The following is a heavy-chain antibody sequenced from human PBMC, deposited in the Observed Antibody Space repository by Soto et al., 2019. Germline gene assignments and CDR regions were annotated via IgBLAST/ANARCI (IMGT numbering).Heavy chain of an antibody. D-gene: IGHD5-18*01. CDR1: GFTFSSYA. J-gene: IGHJ4*02. CDR2: IGGSGDST. Sequence: EGSLRLSCAASGFTFSSYAMSWVRQAPGKGLEWVSAIGGSGDSTYYADSVKGRLTISRDNSKHTLYLQVNSLRAEDTAVYYCAKVLDASMVVNGYLYWGQGTLVTVSS. V-gene: IGHV3-23*01. CDR3: AKVLDASMVVNGYLY.